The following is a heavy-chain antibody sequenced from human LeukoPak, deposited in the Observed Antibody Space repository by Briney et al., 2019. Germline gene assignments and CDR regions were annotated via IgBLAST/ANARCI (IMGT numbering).Heavy chain of an antibody. CDR3: ANVPSMVQGVIPFFDY. D-gene: IGHD3-10*01. J-gene: IGHJ4*02. V-gene: IGHV3-23*01. Sequence: GGSLRLSCAASGFTFSSYAMSWVRQAPGKGLEWVSAISGSGGSTYYADSVKGRFTISRDNSKNTLYLQMNSLRAEDTAVYYCANVPSMVQGVIPFFDYWGQGTLVTVSS. CDR1: GFTFSSYA. CDR2: ISGSGGST.